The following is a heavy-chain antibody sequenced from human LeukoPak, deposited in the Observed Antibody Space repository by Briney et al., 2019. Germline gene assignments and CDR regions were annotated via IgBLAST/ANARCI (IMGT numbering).Heavy chain of an antibody. J-gene: IGHJ4*02. CDR2: IYSSGNT. V-gene: IGHV4-4*07. D-gene: IGHD4-17*01. CDR1: GGSISSYY. CDR3: ARSRSLQTMTTVTTLFDY. Sequence: SETLSLTCTVSGGSISSYYWSWIRQSAAKGLEWIGRIYSSGNTNYNPSLKSRVTMSVDTSKNQFSLELSSVTAADTAVYYCARSRSLQTMTTVTTLFDYWGQGTLVTVSS.